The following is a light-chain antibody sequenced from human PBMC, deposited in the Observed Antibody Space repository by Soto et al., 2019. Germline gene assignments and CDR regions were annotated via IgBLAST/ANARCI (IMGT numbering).Light chain of an antibody. J-gene: IGKJ5*01. CDR3: QHYDHLPIT. CDR2: DAS. Sequence: IEMTQSPSSLSASVGDRVTITCQASQDITNYLNWYQQKPGRAPRLLLYDASSLETGVPSRFSGSGSGTDFTLTISSLQPEDVATYYCQHYDHLPITFGQGTRLETK. CDR1: QDITNY. V-gene: IGKV1-33*01.